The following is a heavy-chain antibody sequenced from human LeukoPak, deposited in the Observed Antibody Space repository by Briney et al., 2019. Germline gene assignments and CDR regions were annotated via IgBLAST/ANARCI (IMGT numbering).Heavy chain of an antibody. D-gene: IGHD2-15*01. V-gene: IGHV4-61*02. CDR3: ARGGGYPIFDY. Sequence: SETLSLTCTVPGGSISSGSYYWSWIRQPAGKGLEWIGRIYTSGSTNYNPSLKSRVTISVDTSKNQFSLKLSSVTAADTAVYYCARGGGYPIFDYWGQGTLVTASS. CDR1: GGSISSGSYY. J-gene: IGHJ4*02. CDR2: IYTSGST.